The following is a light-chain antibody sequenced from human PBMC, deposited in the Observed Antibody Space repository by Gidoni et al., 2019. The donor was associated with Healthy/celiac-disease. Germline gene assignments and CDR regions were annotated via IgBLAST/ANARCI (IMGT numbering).Light chain of an antibody. Sequence: QSALTPPASVSGSPGQSLTISCTGTSSDVGSYNLVSWYQQHPGKAPKLMIYEVSKRPSGVSNRFSGSKSGNTASLTISGLQAEDEADYYCCSYAGSSTFDVVFGGGTKLTVL. CDR2: EVS. J-gene: IGLJ2*01. V-gene: IGLV2-23*02. CDR3: CSYAGSSTFDVV. CDR1: SSDVGSYNL.